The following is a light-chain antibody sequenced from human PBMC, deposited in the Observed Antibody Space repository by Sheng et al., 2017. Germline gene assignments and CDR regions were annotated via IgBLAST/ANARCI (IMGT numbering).Light chain of an antibody. CDR2: DAS. Sequence: DIQMTQSPSSLSASVGDRVTITCQASQDISNYLNWYQQKPGKAPKLLIYDASNLETGVPSRFSGSGSGTDFTFTISSLQPEDTATYYCQQYDNLYTFGPGTEVEIK. CDR1: QDISNY. V-gene: IGKV1-33*01. J-gene: IGKJ2*01. CDR3: QQYDNLYT.